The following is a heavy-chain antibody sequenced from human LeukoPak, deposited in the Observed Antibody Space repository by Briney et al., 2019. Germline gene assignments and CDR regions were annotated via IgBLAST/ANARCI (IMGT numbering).Heavy chain of an antibody. Sequence: GGSLRLSCAASGCTFSSYSMNWVRQAPGKGLEGVSSISSSSSYIYYADSVKGRVTISKDNAKNSLYLQMNSLGAADTAVYYCARGGKDGYNLFDYWGQGTLVSVSS. CDR3: ARGGKDGYNLFDY. V-gene: IGHV3-21*01. J-gene: IGHJ4*02. CDR1: GCTFSSYS. D-gene: IGHD5-24*01. CDR2: ISSSSSYI.